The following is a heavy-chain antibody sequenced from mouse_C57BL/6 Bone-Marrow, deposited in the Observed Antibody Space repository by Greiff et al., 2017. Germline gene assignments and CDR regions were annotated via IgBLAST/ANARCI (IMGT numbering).Heavy chain of an antibody. Sequence: EVQLQQSGPELVKPGASVKISCKASGYTFTDYYMNWVKQSHGKSLEWIGDINPNNGGTSYNQKFKGKATLTVDQSSSTAYMELRSLTSEDSAVYYCARVLLWYAMDYWGQGTSVTVSS. CDR1: GYTFTDYY. D-gene: IGHD2-10*01. J-gene: IGHJ4*01. V-gene: IGHV1-26*01. CDR2: INPNNGGT. CDR3: ARVLLWYAMDY.